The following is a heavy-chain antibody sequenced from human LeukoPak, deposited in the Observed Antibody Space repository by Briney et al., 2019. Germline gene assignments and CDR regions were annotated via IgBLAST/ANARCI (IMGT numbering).Heavy chain of an antibody. D-gene: IGHD3-22*01. J-gene: IGHJ5*02. CDR2: ISSNGGST. CDR3: ARGHYYDSSGYFLTVGWFDP. CDR1: GLTFSSYA. Sequence: GGSLRLSCAASGLTFSSYAMHWVRQAPGKGLEYVSAISSNGGSTYYANSVKGRFTISRDNSKNTLYLQMGSLRAEDMAVYYCARGHYYDSSGYFLTVGWFDPWGQGTLVTVSS. V-gene: IGHV3-64*01.